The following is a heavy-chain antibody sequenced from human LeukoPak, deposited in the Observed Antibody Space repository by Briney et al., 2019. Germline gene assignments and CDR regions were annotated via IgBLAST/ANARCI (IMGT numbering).Heavy chain of an antibody. D-gene: IGHD3-22*01. V-gene: IGHV4-30-2*01. Sequence: KPSETLSLTCAVSGGSISSGGYSWSWIRQPPGKGLEWIGYIYHSVSTYYNPSLKSRVTISVDRSKNQFSLKLSSVTAAGTAVYYCARVNMIEYYYGMDVWGQGTTVTVSS. CDR2: IYHSVST. J-gene: IGHJ6*02. CDR1: GGSISSGGYS. CDR3: ARVNMIEYYYGMDV.